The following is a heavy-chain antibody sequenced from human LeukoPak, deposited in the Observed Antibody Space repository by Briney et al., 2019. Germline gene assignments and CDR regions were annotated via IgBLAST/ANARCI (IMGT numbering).Heavy chain of an antibody. Sequence: GGSLRLSCAASGFSVGSVYMMWVRQAPGKGLEWVSVLYAGGDTFYAESVKDRFTISRDSSNNALFLHMTSLRVEDTAVYYCVRGAVAGSSWYYYSLWGQGSLVTVSS. V-gene: IGHV3-66*01. CDR3: VRGAVAGSSWYYYSL. CDR1: GFSVGSVY. D-gene: IGHD3-22*01. J-gene: IGHJ1*01. CDR2: LYAGGDT.